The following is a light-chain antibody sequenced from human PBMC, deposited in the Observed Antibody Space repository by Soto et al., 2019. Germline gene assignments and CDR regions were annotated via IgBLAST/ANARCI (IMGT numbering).Light chain of an antibody. J-gene: IGKJ1*01. CDR2: DVS. V-gene: IGKV1-5*01. CDR3: QQNKESVWT. CDR1: QTVERW. Sequence: DIQMTQSPATLPASVGDRVTISCRASQTVERWLAWYQQKPGQAPKLLISDVSSMESGVPSRFSGSGSATVFTLTMSGLQSDFFSTYYWQQNKESVWTFGQGTKV.